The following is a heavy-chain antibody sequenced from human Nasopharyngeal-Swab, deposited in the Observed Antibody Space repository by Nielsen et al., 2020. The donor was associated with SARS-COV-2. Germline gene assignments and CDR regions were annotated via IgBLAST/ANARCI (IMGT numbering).Heavy chain of an antibody. Sequence: GGSLRLFCVTSGVIFSKYWMHWVRQAPGKGLVWVSRVNQDGSRTDYADSVRGRFTISRDNAKNTLYLQMNSLRVEDTAVYYCVKHQGSSSDQWGQGTLVTVSS. V-gene: IGHV3-74*01. CDR1: GVIFSKYW. J-gene: IGHJ4*02. CDR3: VKHQGSSSDQ. CDR2: VNQDGSRT.